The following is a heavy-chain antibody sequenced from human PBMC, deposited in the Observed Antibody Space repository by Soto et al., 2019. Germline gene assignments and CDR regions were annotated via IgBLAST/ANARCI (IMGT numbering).Heavy chain of an antibody. Sequence: GGSLRLSCAASGFTFSSYGMHWVRQAPGKGLEWVAVISYDGSNKYYADSVKGRFTISRDNSKNTLYLQMNSLRAEDTAVYYCAKADHPTTMVRAYGMDVWGQGTTVTVSS. J-gene: IGHJ6*02. D-gene: IGHD3-10*01. CDR1: GFTFSSYG. CDR2: ISYDGSNK. CDR3: AKADHPTTMVRAYGMDV. V-gene: IGHV3-30*18.